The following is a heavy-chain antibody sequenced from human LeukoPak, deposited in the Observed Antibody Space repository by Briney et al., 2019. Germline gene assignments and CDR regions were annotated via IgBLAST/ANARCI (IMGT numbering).Heavy chain of an antibody. CDR1: GYTFTTYG. CDR3: ARDRVVVVPGALYYFDY. V-gene: IGHV1-18*01. Sequence: ASVKVSCKASGYTFTTYGISWVRQAPGQGLEWMGWISAYNGDTNYAQKVQGRVTMTTDTSTSTAYMELRSLRSDDTAMYYCARDRVVVVPGALYYFDYWGQGALVTVSS. J-gene: IGHJ4*02. CDR2: ISAYNGDT. D-gene: IGHD2-2*01.